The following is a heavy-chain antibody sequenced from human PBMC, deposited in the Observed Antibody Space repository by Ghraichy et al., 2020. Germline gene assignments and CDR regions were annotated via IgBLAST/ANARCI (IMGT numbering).Heavy chain of an antibody. Sequence: GESLNISCKPSGYSFPSHGISWVRQAPGQGLEWMGWISAYNGDTNYARKFQGRVTMTTDTATSTAYMELRSLRSDDTAMYYCARYWLAHYDDGSGYFTGLDYWGQGTLATVSS. D-gene: IGHD3-22*01. V-gene: IGHV1-18*01. J-gene: IGHJ4*02. CDR3: ARYWLAHYDDGSGYFTGLDY. CDR2: ISAYNGDT. CDR1: GYSFPSHG.